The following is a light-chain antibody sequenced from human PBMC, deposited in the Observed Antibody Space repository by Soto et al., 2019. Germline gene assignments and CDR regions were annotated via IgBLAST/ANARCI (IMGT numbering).Light chain of an antibody. CDR1: QDVNID. CDR2: SAS. V-gene: IGKV3D-15*01. Sequence: EIVLTQSPATLSVSPGESATLSCRASQDVNIDLVWYQQKPGKAPKVLMFSASARETGIPARFSGGGSETKFTFTISGLQPEDSAVYYCQQYNTWPFTFGPGTKVDIK. J-gene: IGKJ3*01. CDR3: QQYNTWPFT.